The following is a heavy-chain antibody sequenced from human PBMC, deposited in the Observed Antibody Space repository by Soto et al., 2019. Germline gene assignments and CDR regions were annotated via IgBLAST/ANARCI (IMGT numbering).Heavy chain of an antibody. J-gene: IGHJ6*02. CDR2: ISYDGSNK. D-gene: IGHD6-6*01. CDR3: ARGGGSSSSLYYYYGMDV. CDR1: GFTFSSYA. Sequence: QVQLVESGGGVVQPGRSLRLSCAASGFTFSSYAMHWVRQAPGKGLEWVAVISYDGSNKYYADSVKGRFTISRDNSKNPLYLKMNSLRAEDTAVYYCARGGGSSSSLYYYYGMDVWGQGTTVTVSS. V-gene: IGHV3-30-3*01.